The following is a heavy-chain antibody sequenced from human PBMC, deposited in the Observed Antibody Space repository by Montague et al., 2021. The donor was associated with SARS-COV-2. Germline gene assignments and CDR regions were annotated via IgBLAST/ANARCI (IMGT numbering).Heavy chain of an antibody. CDR2: INHSGST. CDR3: ARGSRQWLVRPPHYYYFDY. V-gene: IGHV4-34*01. Sequence: SETLSLTCAVYGGSFSGCYWSWIRQPPGKGLEWIGEINHSGSTNYNPSLKSRVTISVDTSKNQFSLKLSSVTAADTAVYYCARGSRQWLVRPPHYYYFDYWGQGTLVTVSS. J-gene: IGHJ4*02. D-gene: IGHD6-19*01. CDR1: GGSFSGCY.